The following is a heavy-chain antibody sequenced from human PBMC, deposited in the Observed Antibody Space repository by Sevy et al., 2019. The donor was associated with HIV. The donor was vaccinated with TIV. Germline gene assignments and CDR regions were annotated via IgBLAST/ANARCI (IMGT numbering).Heavy chain of an antibody. CDR2: SNEDGSTT. D-gene: IGHD3-16*01. Sequence: GGSLRLSCAASGFTFSSYWMHWVRQAPGKGLGWVSRSNEDGSTTNYADSGKGRFTISRDNAKNTRYLQMHGLGAEDTVEYYCARDVGGLGSFWGQGTTVTVFS. CDR3: ARDVGGLGSF. CDR1: GFTFSSYW. V-gene: IGHV3-74*01. J-gene: IGHJ6*02.